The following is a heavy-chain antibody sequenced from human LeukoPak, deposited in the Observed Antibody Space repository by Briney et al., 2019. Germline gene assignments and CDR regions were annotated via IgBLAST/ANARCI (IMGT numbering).Heavy chain of an antibody. J-gene: IGHJ5*02. CDR1: GFTFSNYW. V-gene: IGHV3-48*01. Sequence: GGSLRLSCAASGFTFSNYWMHWVRQAPGKGLEWVSYISSSSSTIYYADSVEGRFTISRDNAKNSLYLQMNSLRAEDTAVYYCARDGGCSSTSCYSRFNWFDPWGQGTLVTVSS. CDR2: ISSSSSTI. D-gene: IGHD2-2*01. CDR3: ARDGGCSSTSCYSRFNWFDP.